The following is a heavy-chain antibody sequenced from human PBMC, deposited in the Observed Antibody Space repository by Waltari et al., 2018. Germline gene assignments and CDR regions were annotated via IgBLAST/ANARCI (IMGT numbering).Heavy chain of an antibody. J-gene: IGHJ4*02. CDR3: ARSRNSWSDY. V-gene: IGHV3-7*01. CDR2: INQDGSEK. D-gene: IGHD6-13*01. Sequence: EVQLLDSGGGLVQPGGSLRLSCAATGFTFRPHWMPWVRQAPGKGLEWVASINQDGSEKYYVDSVKGRFTISRDNAKNSLFLQMNSLRAEDTAVYYCARSRNSWSDYWGQGALVTVSS. CDR1: GFTFRPHW.